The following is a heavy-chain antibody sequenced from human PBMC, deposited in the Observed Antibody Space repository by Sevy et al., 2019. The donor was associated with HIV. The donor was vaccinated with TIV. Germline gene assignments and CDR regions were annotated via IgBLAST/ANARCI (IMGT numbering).Heavy chain of an antibody. V-gene: IGHV3-15*01. CDR2: IKSKTDGGTT. Sequence: GGCLRLSCAASGFTFSNAWMSWVRQAPGKGLEWVGRIKSKTDGGTTDYAAPVKGRFTISRDDSKNTLYLQMNSLKTEDTAVYYCTPFNIAYYGMDVWGQGTTVTVSS. J-gene: IGHJ6*02. CDR1: GFTFSNAW. CDR3: TPFNIAYYGMDV. D-gene: IGHD3-16*02.